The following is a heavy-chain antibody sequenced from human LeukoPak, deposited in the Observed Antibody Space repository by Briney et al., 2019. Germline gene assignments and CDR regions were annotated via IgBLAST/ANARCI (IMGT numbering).Heavy chain of an antibody. CDR3: ARTYYDFWSGYVGAFDI. CDR1: GGSISSSSYY. J-gene: IGHJ3*02. D-gene: IGHD3-3*01. CDR2: IYYSGST. V-gene: IGHV4-39*01. Sequence: SETLSLTCTVSGGSISSSSYYWGWIRQPPGKGLEWIGSIYYSGSTYYNPTLKSRVTISVDTSKNQFSLKLSSVTAADTAVYYCARTYYDFWSGYVGAFDIWGQGTMVTVSS.